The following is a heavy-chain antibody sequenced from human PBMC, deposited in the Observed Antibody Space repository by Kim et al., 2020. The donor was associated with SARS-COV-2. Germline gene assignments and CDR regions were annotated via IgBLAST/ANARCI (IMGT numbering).Heavy chain of an antibody. D-gene: IGHD1-26*01. J-gene: IGHJ4*02. CDR3: ARDSQRMGVSKLDY. V-gene: IGHV4-30-2*01. Sequence: TPSLKSRVTISVDRSKDQFSLKLSSVTAADTAVYYCARDSQRMGVSKLDYWGQGTLVTVSS.